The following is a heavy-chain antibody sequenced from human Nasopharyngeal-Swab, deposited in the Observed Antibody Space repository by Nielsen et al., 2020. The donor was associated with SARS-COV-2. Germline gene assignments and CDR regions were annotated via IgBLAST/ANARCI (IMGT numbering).Heavy chain of an antibody. CDR2: IYYSGST. J-gene: IGHJ4*02. D-gene: IGHD2-21*02. Sequence: PGKGLKWIGYIYYSGSTYYNPSLKSRVTISVDTSKNQFSLKLSSVTAADTAVYYCARARRNFVVVSAFDYWGQGTLVTVSS. V-gene: IGHV4-31*02. CDR3: ARARRNFVVVSAFDY.